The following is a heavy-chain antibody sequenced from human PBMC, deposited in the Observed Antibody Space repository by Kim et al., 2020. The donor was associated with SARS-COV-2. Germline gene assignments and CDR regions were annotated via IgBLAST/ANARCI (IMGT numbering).Heavy chain of an antibody. Sequence: SETLSLTCTVSGGSISSSSYYWGWIRQPPGKGLEWIGSIYYSGSTYYNPSLKSRVTISVDTSKNQFSLKLSSVTAADTAVYYCARQGGITMIVVVIQGAFYLWCRGTLITVSS. D-gene: IGHD3-22*01. CDR2: IYYSGST. J-gene: IGHJ2*01. CDR1: GGSISSSSYY. CDR3: ARQGGITMIVVVIQGAFYL. V-gene: IGHV4-39*01.